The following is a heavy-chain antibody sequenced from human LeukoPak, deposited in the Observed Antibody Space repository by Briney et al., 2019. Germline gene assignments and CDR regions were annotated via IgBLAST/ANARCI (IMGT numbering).Heavy chain of an antibody. J-gene: IGHJ4*02. CDR3: ARQEARNYYYEGLDY. CDR2: ISYNGGRK. D-gene: IGHD3-22*01. CDR1: GFSFSGYA. Sequence: GMSLRLSCVASGFSFSGYAIHWVRQAPGKGLEWVALISYNGGRKDYADSVKGRFTIDRDNSKNTVYLQMNSLRPDDTAIYFCARQEARNYYYEGLDYWGQGNLVTVSS. V-gene: IGHV3-30*04.